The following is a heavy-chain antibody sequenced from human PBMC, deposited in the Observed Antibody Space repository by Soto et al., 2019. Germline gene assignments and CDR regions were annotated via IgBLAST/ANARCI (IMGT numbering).Heavy chain of an antibody. CDR2: INAGNGNT. CDR3: ARSSYYYYYMDV. CDR1: GYTFTSYA. J-gene: IGHJ6*03. V-gene: IGHV1-3*01. Sequence: ASVKVSCKASGYTFTSYAIHWVRQAPGQRLEWMGWINAGNGNTKYSQKFQGRVTISRDTSASTAYMELSSLRSEDTAVYYCARSSYYYYYMDVWGKGTTVTVSS.